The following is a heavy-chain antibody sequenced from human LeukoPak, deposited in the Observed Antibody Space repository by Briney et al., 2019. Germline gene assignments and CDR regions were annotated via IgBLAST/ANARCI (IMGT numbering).Heavy chain of an antibody. CDR1: GFTVSTNC. D-gene: IGHD3-22*01. V-gene: IGHV3-23*01. CDR3: AKDRYSGSSGYWFDAFDI. CDR2: ISGSGDDT. Sequence: PGGSLRLSCAASGFTVSTNCMSWVRQAPGKGLEWVSGISGSGDDTYNADSVKGRFTISRDNSKNTLNLQMNSLRAEDTAVYYCAKDRYSGSSGYWFDAFDIWGQGTLVTVSS. J-gene: IGHJ3*02.